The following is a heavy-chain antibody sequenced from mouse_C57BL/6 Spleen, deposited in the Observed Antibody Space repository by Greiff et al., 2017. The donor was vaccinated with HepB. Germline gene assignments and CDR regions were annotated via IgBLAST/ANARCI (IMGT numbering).Heavy chain of an antibody. J-gene: IGHJ2*01. CDR1: GYTFTSYW. D-gene: IGHD2-4*01. CDR2: INPSNGGT. CDR3: AREGGYDYDGVDY. V-gene: IGHV1-53*01. Sequence: VQLQQPGTELVKPGASVKLSCKASGYTFTSYWMHWVKQRPGQGLEWIGNINPSNGGTNYNEKFKSKATLTVDKSSSTAYMQLSSLTSEDSAVYYWAREGGYDYDGVDYWGQGTTLTVSS.